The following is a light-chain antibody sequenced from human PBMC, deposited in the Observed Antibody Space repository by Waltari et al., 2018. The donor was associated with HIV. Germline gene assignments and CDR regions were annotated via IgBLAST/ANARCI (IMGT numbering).Light chain of an antibody. CDR2: AAS. CDR3: QKTYSTPYT. CDR1: QSISSY. V-gene: IGKV1-39*01. Sequence: DIQMTQSPSSLSASVGDSVTITCRASQSISSYLNWYHHKPGKAPKLLIYAASNLQSGVPSRFSGSGSGTDFTLTISSLQPEDFATYYCQKTYSTPYTFGQGTKLEIK. J-gene: IGKJ2*01.